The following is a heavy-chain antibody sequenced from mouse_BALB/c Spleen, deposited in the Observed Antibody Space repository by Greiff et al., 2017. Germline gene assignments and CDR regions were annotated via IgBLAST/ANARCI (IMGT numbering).Heavy chain of an antibody. D-gene: IGHD1-1*02. Sequence: QVQLQQPGAELVKPGASVKLSCKASGYTFTSYWMHWVKQRPGQGLEWIGEINPSNGRTNYNEKFKSKATLTVDKSSSTAYMQLSSLTSEDSAVYYCARWGGSFYAMDYWGQGTSVTVSS. J-gene: IGHJ4*01. CDR3: ARWGGSFYAMDY. V-gene: IGHV1S81*02. CDR2: INPSNGRT. CDR1: GYTFTSYW.